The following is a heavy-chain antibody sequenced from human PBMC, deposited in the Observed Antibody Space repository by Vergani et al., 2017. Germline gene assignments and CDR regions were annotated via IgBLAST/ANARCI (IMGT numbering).Heavy chain of an antibody. CDR2: ISAYNGNT. V-gene: IGHV1-18*01. J-gene: IGHJ6*02. CDR3: ARDPHIAVAGIAKYGMDV. CDR1: GYTFTSYG. D-gene: IGHD6-19*01. Sequence: QVQLVQSGAEVKKPGASVKVSCKASGYTFTSYGISWVRQAPGQGLEWMGWISAYNGNTNYAQKLQGRVTMTTDTSTSTAYMELGSLRSDDTAVYYCARDPHIAVAGIAKYGMDVWGQGTTVTVSS.